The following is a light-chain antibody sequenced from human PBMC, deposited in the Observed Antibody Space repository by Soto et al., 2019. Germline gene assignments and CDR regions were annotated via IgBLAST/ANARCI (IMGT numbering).Light chain of an antibody. CDR3: QQYNSWSWT. CDR2: GAA. Sequence: EIVMTQSPATLSVSPGARATLSCRASQSISTNLAWYQHRPGQPPSLLIYGAATRATGVPARFSGGGSGTQFTLTITSLQSEDFSVYYCQQYNSWSWTVGQGTKVEIK. V-gene: IGKV3-15*01. J-gene: IGKJ1*01. CDR1: QSISTN.